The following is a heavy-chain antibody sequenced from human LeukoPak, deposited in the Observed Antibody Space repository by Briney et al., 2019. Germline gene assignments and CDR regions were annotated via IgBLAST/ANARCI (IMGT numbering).Heavy chain of an antibody. CDR3: ARDRSDRLAVAGTSAFDY. Sequence: PGGSLRLSCAASGFTFSSYSMNWVRQAPGKGLEWVSSISSSSSYIYYADSVKGRFTISRDNAKNSLYLQMNSLRAEDTAAYYCARDRSDRLAVAGTSAFDYWGQGTLVTVSS. V-gene: IGHV3-21*01. CDR2: ISSSSSYI. J-gene: IGHJ4*02. D-gene: IGHD6-19*01. CDR1: GFTFSSYS.